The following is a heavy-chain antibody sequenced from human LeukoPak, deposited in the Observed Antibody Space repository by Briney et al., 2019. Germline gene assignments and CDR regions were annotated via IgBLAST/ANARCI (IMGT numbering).Heavy chain of an antibody. J-gene: IGHJ3*02. CDR2: MYPGDSDT. CDR1: GYSFTNYW. Sequence: GESLKISCKGSGYSFTNYWIGWVRQMPGKGLEWMGFMYPGDSDTRYSPSFQGQVTISADNPISTAYLQWSSLKASDTAVYFCARTYSTSFPPDGFDIWGQGTMVTVSS. V-gene: IGHV5-51*04. D-gene: IGHD6-6*01. CDR3: ARTYSTSFPPDGFDI.